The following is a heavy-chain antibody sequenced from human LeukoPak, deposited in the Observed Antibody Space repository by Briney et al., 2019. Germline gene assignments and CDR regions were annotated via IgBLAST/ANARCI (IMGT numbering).Heavy chain of an antibody. CDR3: ATDDYRGLGY. J-gene: IGHJ4*02. Sequence: GGSLRLFRTTSGIIFRHYWIHWVRQAPGKGLVWVSHITQDGSSMFYADSVKGRFTTSRDNDKNTVFLQMNSLTAEDTGVYYCATDDYRGLGYWGQGILVTVSS. V-gene: IGHV3-74*01. D-gene: IGHD4-11*01. CDR1: GIIFRHYW. CDR2: ITQDGSSM.